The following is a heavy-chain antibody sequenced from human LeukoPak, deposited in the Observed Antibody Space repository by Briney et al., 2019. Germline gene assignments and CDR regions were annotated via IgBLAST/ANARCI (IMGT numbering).Heavy chain of an antibody. D-gene: IGHD3-9*01. V-gene: IGHV4-59*01. CDR3: ARDFYVILTGYSYYYGMDV. CDR2: IYYSGSI. Sequence: PSETLSLTCAVSGGSISSYYWSSIRQPPGKGLEWIGGIYYSGSINYNPSLKSRVSISVDTSKNQFSLKLSSVTAADTAVYYCARDFYVILTGYSYYYGMDVCGQGTTVTVSS. J-gene: IGHJ6*02. CDR1: GGSISSYY.